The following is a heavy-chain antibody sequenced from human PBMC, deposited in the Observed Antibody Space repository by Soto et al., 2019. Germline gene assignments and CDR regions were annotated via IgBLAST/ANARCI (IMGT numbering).Heavy chain of an antibody. CDR3: ARDSPYLVAEFDL. CDR2: ISSSSITI. D-gene: IGHD5-12*01. V-gene: IGHV3-48*01. CDR1: GFTFSSYS. Sequence: PGGSLRLSCAASGFTFSSYSMNWVRQAPGKGLEWVSYISSSSITIYYADSVKGRFTISRDNAKNSLYLQMNSLRAEDTAVYYCARDSPYLVAEFDLWGRGTLVTVSS. J-gene: IGHJ2*01.